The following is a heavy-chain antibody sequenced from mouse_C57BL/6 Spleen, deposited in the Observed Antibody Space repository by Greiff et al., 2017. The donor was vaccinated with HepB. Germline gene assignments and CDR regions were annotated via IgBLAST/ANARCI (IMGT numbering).Heavy chain of an antibody. V-gene: IGHV5-6*01. CDR2: ISSGGSYT. CDR1: GFTFSSYG. CDR3: ARSSSLLDY. Sequence: EVKLVESGGDLVKPGGSLKLSCAASGFTFSSYGMSWVRQTPDKRLEWVATISSGGSYTYYPDSVKGRFTISRDNAKNTLYLQMSSLKSEDTAMYYCARSSSLLDYWGQGTTLTVSS. J-gene: IGHJ2*01. D-gene: IGHD1-1*01.